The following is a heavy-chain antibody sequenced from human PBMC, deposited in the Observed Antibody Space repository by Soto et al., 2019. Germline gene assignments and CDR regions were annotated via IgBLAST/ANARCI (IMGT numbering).Heavy chain of an antibody. J-gene: IGHJ3*02. CDR3: ARRTEYYYDSSGHDAFDI. Sequence: PSETLSLTCTVSGGSISSSSYYWGWIRQPPGKGLEWIGSIYYSGSTYYNPSLKSRVTISVDTSKNQFSLKLSSVTAADTAVYYCARRTEYYYDSSGHDAFDIWGQGTMVTV. D-gene: IGHD3-22*01. CDR2: IYYSGST. V-gene: IGHV4-39*01. CDR1: GGSISSSSYY.